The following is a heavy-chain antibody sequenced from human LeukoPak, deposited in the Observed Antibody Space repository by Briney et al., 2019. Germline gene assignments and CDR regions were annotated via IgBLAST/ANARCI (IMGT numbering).Heavy chain of an antibody. J-gene: IGHJ2*01. CDR3: ARASQGLSSYFDL. D-gene: IGHD2-2*01. V-gene: IGHV3-48*03. CDR2: ISSSGRTK. Sequence: GGSLRLSCAASGFTFSNYAVSWVRQAPGKGLEWVSYISSSGRTKYYADSVKGRFTISRDNAKNSLYLQMNSLRAEDTAVYYCARASQGLSSYFDLWGRGTLVTVSS. CDR1: GFTFSNYA.